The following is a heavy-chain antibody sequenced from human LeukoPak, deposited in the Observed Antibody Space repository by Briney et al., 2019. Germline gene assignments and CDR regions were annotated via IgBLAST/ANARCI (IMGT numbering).Heavy chain of an antibody. CDR1: GVSISSGGYY. V-gene: IGHV4-31*03. D-gene: IGHD5-18*01. J-gene: IGHJ4*02. Sequence: SETLSLTCTVSGVSISSGGYYWSWIRQHPGKGLEWIGYIYYSGSTYYNPSLKSRVTISVDTSKNQFSLKLSSVIAADTAVYYCARRGYSSGYFDYWGQGTLVTVSS. CDR3: ARRGYSSGYFDY. CDR2: IYYSGST.